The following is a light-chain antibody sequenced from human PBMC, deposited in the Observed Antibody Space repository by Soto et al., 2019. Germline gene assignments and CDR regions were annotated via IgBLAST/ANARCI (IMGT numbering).Light chain of an antibody. CDR1: SSDVGGYNY. CDR2: DVS. J-gene: IGLJ2*01. CDR3: SSYTSSSTYVV. Sequence: QSALTQPASVSGSPGQSITISCTGTSSDVGGYNYVSWYQQHPRKAPKLMIYDVSNRPSGVSNRFSGSKSSNTASLTISGLQAEDEADYYCSSYTSSSTYVVFGGGTKLTVL. V-gene: IGLV2-14*01.